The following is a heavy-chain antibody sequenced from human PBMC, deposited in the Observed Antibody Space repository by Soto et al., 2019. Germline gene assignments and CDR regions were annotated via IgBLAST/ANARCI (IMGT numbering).Heavy chain of an antibody. V-gene: IGHV3-30-3*01. Sequence: QVQLVESGGGVVQPGRSLRLSCAASGFTFSSYAMHWVRQAPGKGLEWVAVISYDGSNKYYADSVKGRFTISRDNSKNTLYLQMNSLRAEDTAVYYCASSVAVAGTGFAYWGQGTLVTVSS. CDR1: GFTFSSYA. CDR2: ISYDGSNK. D-gene: IGHD6-19*01. CDR3: ASSVAVAGTGFAY. J-gene: IGHJ4*02.